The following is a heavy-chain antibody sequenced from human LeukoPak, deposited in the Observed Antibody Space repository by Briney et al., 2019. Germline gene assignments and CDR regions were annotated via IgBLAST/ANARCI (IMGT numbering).Heavy chain of an antibody. D-gene: IGHD5-18*01. V-gene: IGHV3-74*01. CDR2: INSDGSST. CDR3: ARALGYSYGPLLFD. CDR1: GFTFSSYW. J-gene: IGHJ4*02. Sequence: GGSLRLSCAASGFTFSSYWMHWVRHAPAKGLVWVSHINSDGSSTAYADAVKGRFTISRDNSKNTLYLQMNSLRAEDTAVYYCARALGYSYGPLLFDWGQGTLVTVSS.